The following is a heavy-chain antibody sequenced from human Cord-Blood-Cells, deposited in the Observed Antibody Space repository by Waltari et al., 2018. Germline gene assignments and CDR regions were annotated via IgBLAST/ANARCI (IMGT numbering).Heavy chain of an antibody. CDR3: AAASYCSGGSCYSDAFDI. CDR2: INHSGST. Sequence: QVQLQQWGAGLLKPSETLSLTCAVYGGFFSGYYLRWIRQPPAKGLEWIGEINHSGSTNYNPSLKSRVTISVDTSKNQFSLKLSSVTAADTAVYYCAAASYCSGGSCYSDAFDIWGQGTMVTVSS. CDR1: GGFFSGYY. D-gene: IGHD2-15*01. V-gene: IGHV4-34*01. J-gene: IGHJ3*02.